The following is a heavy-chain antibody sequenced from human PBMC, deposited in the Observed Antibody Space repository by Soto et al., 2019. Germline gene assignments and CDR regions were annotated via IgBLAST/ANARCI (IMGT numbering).Heavy chain of an antibody. J-gene: IGHJ4*02. V-gene: IGHV1-69*02. Sequence: QVQLVQSGAEVKKPGSSVKVSCKASGGTFSSYTISWVRQAPGQGLEWMGRIIPILGIANYAQKFQGRVTITADESTSTAYMELSSLRSEDTAVYYCASDLGYCSSTSCYGGLNYWGQGTLVTVSS. D-gene: IGHD2-2*01. CDR1: GGTFSSYT. CDR3: ASDLGYCSSTSCYGGLNY. CDR2: IIPILGIA.